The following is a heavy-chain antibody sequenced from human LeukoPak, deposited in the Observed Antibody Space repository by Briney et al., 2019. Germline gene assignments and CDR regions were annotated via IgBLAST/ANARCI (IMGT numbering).Heavy chain of an antibody. V-gene: IGHV3-48*01. J-gene: IGHJ4*02. CDR3: VRGPDFYGKCYFDY. CDR2: ISSSRSCI. Sequence: GGSLRLSCAASGFTFSSYEMNWVRQAPGKGLEWVSYISSSRSCIYYADSVKGRFTISRDNAKNSLYLQMNSLRAEDTAVYYCVRGPDFYGKCYFDYWGQGTLVTVSS. CDR1: GFTFSSYE. D-gene: IGHD2/OR15-2a*01.